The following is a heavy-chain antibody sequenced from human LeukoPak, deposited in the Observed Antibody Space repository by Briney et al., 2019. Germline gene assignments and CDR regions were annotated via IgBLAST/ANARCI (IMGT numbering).Heavy chain of an antibody. CDR1: GFTFSSYA. CDR3: AKDRLCSSTSCYVLEFDY. CDR2: ISGSGGST. J-gene: IGHJ4*02. Sequence: GGSLRLSCAASGFTFSSYAMSWVRQAPGKGLEWVSAISGSGGSTYYADSVKGRFTISRDNSKNTLYLQMNSLRAEDTAVYYCAKDRLCSSTSCYVLEFDYWGQGTLVTVSS. V-gene: IGHV3-23*01. D-gene: IGHD2-2*01.